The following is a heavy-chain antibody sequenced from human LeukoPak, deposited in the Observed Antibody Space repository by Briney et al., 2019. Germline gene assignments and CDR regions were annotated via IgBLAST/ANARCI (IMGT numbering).Heavy chain of an antibody. J-gene: IGHJ4*02. CDR3: ARGLTRYCSSTSCHEAVAFDY. V-gene: IGHV1-46*01. CDR1: GYTFTSYY. D-gene: IGHD2-2*01. CDR2: INPSGGST. Sequence: ASVKVSCKTSGYTFTSYYMHWVRQAPGQGLEWMGIINPSGGSTSYAQKFQGRVTMTRDMSTSTVYMELSSLRSEDTAVYYRARGLTRYCSSTSCHEAVAFDYWGQGTLVTVSS.